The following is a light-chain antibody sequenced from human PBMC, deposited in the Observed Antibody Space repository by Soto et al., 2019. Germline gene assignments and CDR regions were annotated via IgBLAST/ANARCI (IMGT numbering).Light chain of an antibody. CDR2: KAA. CDR3: QDYNSYSEA. CDR1: QTISSW. Sequence: DIQMTQSPSTLSGSVGDRVTITCRASQTISSWLAWYQQKPGKAPKLLIYKAATVKSGVPSRFSGSGSGTEFTHTISSQQPNDFATYYFQDYNSYSEAFGQGTKVELK. V-gene: IGKV1-5*03. J-gene: IGKJ1*01.